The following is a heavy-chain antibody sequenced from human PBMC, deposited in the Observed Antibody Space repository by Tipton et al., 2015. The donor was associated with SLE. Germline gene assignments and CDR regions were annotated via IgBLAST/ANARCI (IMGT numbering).Heavy chain of an antibody. D-gene: IGHD3-9*01. CDR1: CGSFSGYY. CDR2: INHSGST. V-gene: IGHV4-34*01. Sequence: TLSLTCAVYCGSFSGYYWSWIRQPPGKGLEWIGEINHSGSTNYNPSLKSRVTISVDTSKNQFSLKLSSVTAADTAVYYCARGNDILTGYIYWGQGTLVTVSS. CDR3: ARGNDILTGYIY. J-gene: IGHJ4*02.